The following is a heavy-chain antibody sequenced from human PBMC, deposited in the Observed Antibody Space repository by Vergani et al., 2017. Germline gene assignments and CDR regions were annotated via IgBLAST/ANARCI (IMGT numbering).Heavy chain of an antibody. CDR2: LYYSGST. V-gene: IGHV4-30-4*01. D-gene: IGHD3-10*01. CDR3: AGARRDYYGSGSYFARFDY. CDR1: GGSISSGDYY. J-gene: IGHJ4*02. Sequence: QVQLQESGPGLVKPSQTLSLTCTVSGGSISSGDYYWSWIRQPPGKGLEWIGYLYYSGSTYYNPSLKSRVTISVDPSKNQFSRKLSSVTAADTAVYYCAGARRDYYGSGSYFARFDYWGQGTLVTVSS.